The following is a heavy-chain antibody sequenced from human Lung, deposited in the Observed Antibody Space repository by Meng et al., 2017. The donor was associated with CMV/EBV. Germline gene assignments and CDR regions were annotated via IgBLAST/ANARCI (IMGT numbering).Heavy chain of an antibody. CDR2: IYRSGST. CDR3: AKAWLDATTGHLDY. J-gene: IGHJ4*02. D-gene: IGHD6-19*01. Sequence: SETLSLTCAVSGVSISTDNWWRWVRQPPGKGLELIGVIYRSGSTNYSPSLKSRVTISIDKSKNQFSLRLTSVTAADTAVYYCAKAWLDATTGHLDYWGRGXLVTVSS. CDR1: GVSISTDNW. V-gene: IGHV4-4*02.